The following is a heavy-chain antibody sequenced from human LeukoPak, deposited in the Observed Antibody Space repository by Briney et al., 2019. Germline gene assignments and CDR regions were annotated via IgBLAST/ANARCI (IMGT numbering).Heavy chain of an antibody. CDR2: ISSDGSEG. CDR1: GFTFSGFW. CDR3: ARSSYSSSSSV. V-gene: IGHV3-7*03. J-gene: IGHJ3*01. D-gene: IGHD6-6*01. Sequence: GGSLRLSCAVSGFTFSGFWMSWSRQAPGKGLEWVASISSDGSEGYYADVVKGRFTISRDNAKNSLYLQINSLRAEDTAVYYCARSSYSSSSSVWGQGTMVTVSS.